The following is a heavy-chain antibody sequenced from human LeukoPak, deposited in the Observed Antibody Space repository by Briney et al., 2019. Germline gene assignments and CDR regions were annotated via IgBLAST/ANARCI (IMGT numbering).Heavy chain of an antibody. CDR2: ISGSGGST. CDR1: GFTFSSYA. Sequence: AGGSLRLSCAASGFTFSSYAMSWVRQAPGKWLEWVSAISGSGGSTYYADSVKGRFTISRDNSKNTLYLQMNSLRAEDTAVYYCAVHYYDFWSGYYTPDYYYYYGMDVWGQGTTVTVSS. CDR3: AVHYYDFWSGYYTPDYYYYYGMDV. J-gene: IGHJ6*02. V-gene: IGHV3-23*01. D-gene: IGHD3-3*01.